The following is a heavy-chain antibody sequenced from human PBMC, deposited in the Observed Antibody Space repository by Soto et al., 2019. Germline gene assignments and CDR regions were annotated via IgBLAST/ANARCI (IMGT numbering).Heavy chain of an antibody. CDR2: IIPIFGTA. D-gene: IGHD6-13*01. Sequence: GASVKVSCKASGGTFSSYAISWVRQAPGQGLEWMGGIIPIFGTANYAQKFQGRVTITADESTSTAYMELSSLRSDDTAVYYCARVEEAAAGYFDYWGQGTLVTVSS. CDR3: ARVEEAAAGYFDY. V-gene: IGHV1-69*13. CDR1: GGTFSSYA. J-gene: IGHJ4*02.